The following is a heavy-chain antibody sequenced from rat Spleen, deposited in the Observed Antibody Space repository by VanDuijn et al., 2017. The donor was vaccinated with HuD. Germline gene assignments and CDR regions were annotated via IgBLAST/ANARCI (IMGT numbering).Heavy chain of an antibody. Sequence: EVQLVESGGGLVQPGRSLKFSCAASGFTFSDYAMAWVRQAPKKGLEWVATIIYDGSSTYYRDSVKGRFTISRDNAKSTLYLQMDSLRSEDTATYYCARHSNSGYGYVMDAWGQGASVTVSS. CDR1: GFTFSDYA. CDR3: ARHSNSGYGYVMDA. V-gene: IGHV5-17*01. J-gene: IGHJ4*01. D-gene: IGHD4-3*01. CDR2: IIYDGSST.